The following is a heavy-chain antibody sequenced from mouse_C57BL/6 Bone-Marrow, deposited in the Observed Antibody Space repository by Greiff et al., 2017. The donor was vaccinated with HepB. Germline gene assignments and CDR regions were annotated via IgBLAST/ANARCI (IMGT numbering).Heavy chain of an antibody. J-gene: IGHJ4*01. CDR3: SYYGYDEGYYAMDY. Sequence: QVQLQQPGAELVKPGASVKLSCKASGYTFTSYWMHWVKQRPGQGLEWIGMIHPNSGSTNYNEKFKSKATLTVDKSSSTAYMQLSSLTSEDSAVYYCSYYGYDEGYYAMDYWGQGTSVTVSS. CDR2: IHPNSGST. CDR1: GYTFTSYW. V-gene: IGHV1-64*01. D-gene: IGHD2-9*01.